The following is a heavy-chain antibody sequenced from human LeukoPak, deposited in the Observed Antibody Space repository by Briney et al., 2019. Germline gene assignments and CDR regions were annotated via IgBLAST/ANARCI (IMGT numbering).Heavy chain of an antibody. CDR3: ARDSSYGYGEHLAPDY. D-gene: IGHD4-17*01. V-gene: IGHV1-18*04. Sequence: ASVKVSCKASGYTFTSHGISWVRQAPGQGLEWMGWISAYDGNTNYAQKLQGRVTMTTDTSTSTAYMELRSLRSDDTAVYYCARDSSYGYGEHLAPDYWGQGTLVTVSS. CDR2: ISAYDGNT. CDR1: GYTFTSHG. J-gene: IGHJ4*02.